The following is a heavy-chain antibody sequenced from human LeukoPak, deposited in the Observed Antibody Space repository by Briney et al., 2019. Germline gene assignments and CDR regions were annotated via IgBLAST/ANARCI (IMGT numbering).Heavy chain of an antibody. CDR3: ASMIPTN. J-gene: IGHJ4*02. D-gene: IGHD2-21*01. CDR2: IYHSGST. CDR1: GYSISSGYY. Sequence: PSETLSLTCTVSGYSISSGYYWGWIRQPPGKGLEWIGEIYHSGSTNYNPSLKSRVTISVDKSKNQFSLKLSSVTAADTAVYYCASMIPTNWGQGTLVTVSS. V-gene: IGHV4-38-2*02.